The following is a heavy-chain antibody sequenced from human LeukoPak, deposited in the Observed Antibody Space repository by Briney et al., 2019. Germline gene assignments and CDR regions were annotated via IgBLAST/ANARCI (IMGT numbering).Heavy chain of an antibody. J-gene: IGHJ4*02. V-gene: IGHV4-4*07. Sequence: SETLSLTCTVSGGSISSYYWRWIRQPAGKGREWIGRIYISGSTNYTPSLKSRVNMSVDTSKNQFSLKLSSVTAADTAVYYCARARGDYFDYWGQGTLVTVSS. CDR2: IYISGST. CDR3: ARARGDYFDY. D-gene: IGHD1-26*01. CDR1: GGSISSYY.